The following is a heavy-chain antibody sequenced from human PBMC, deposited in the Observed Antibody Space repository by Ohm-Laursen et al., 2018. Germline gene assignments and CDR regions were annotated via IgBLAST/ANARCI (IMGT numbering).Heavy chain of an antibody. D-gene: IGHD4-23*01. Sequence: SLRLSCTASGFTFSSYGMHWVRQAPGKGLEWVAVIWYDGSNKYYADSVKGRFTISRDNSKNTLYLQMNSLRAEDTAVYYCGKDWALGNSPFDYWGQGTLVTVSS. CDR1: GFTFSSYG. CDR3: GKDWALGNSPFDY. V-gene: IGHV3-33*06. CDR2: IWYDGSNK. J-gene: IGHJ4*02.